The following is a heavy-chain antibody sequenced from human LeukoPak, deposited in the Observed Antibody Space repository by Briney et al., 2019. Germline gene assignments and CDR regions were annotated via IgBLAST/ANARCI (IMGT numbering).Heavy chain of an antibody. J-gene: IGHJ6*02. Sequence: SVKVSCKASGGTFSSYAISWVRQAPGQGLEWMGRIIPILGIANYAQKFQGRVTMTRDTSTSTVYMELSSLRSEDTAVYYCARISYYYYYYGMDVWGQGTTVTVSS. CDR3: ARISYYYYYYGMDV. CDR2: IIPILGIA. V-gene: IGHV1-69*04. CDR1: GGTFSSYA.